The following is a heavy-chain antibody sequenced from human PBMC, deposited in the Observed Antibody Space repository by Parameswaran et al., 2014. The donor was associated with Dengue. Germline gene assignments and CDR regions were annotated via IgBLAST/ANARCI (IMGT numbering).Heavy chain of an antibody. D-gene: IGHD2-8*01. CDR2: INHSGST. CDR1: GGSFSGYY. V-gene: IGHV4-34*01. CDR3: ARGRVDIVLMVYAIGAFDI. J-gene: IGHJ3*02. Sequence: ASETLSLTCAVYGGSFSGYYWSWIRQPPGKGLEWIGEINHSGSTNYNPSLKSRVTISVDTSKNQFSLKLSSVTAADTAVYYCARGRVDIVLMVYAIGAFDIWGQGTMVTVSS.